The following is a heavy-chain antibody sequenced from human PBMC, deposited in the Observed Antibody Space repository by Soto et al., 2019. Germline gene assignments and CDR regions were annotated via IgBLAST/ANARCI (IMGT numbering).Heavy chain of an antibody. CDR3: ARDKVQYGHWFHP. CDR2: IYYSGST. V-gene: IGHV4-31*03. D-gene: IGHD2-2*01. CDR1: GGSISSGGYY. Sequence: QVQLQESGPGLVKPSQTLSLTCTVSGGSISSGGYYWSWIRQHPGKGLEWIGYIYYSGSTYYHPCLKSGVTISVDTPKHQFSLKLSSVTAADTAVYYCARDKVQYGHWFHPWGQGSLVTVSS. J-gene: IGHJ5*02.